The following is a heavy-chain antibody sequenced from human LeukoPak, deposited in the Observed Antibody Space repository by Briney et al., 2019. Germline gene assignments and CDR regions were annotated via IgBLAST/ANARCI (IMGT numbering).Heavy chain of an antibody. CDR2: IYYSGST. V-gene: IGHV4-39*07. Sequence: PSETLSLTCTVSGGSISSSSYYWGWIRQPPGKGLEWIGSIYYSGSTYYNPSLKSRVTISVDTSKNQFSLKLSSVTAADTAVYYCARGRHLAVIDYWGQGTLVTVSS. J-gene: IGHJ4*02. CDR1: GGSISSSSYY. D-gene: IGHD3-22*01. CDR3: ARGRHLAVIDY.